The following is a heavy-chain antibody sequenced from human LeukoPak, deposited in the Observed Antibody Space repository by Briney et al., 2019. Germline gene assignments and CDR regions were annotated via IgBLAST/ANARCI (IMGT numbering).Heavy chain of an antibody. CDR2: IYYSGST. J-gene: IGHJ4*02. Sequence: SETLSLTCTVSGASISSYYLTWIRQTPGKGLPEWLGYIYYSGSTNYNPSLESLVTISVDTSKNQFSLEMTSVTAADPAVYYCARGGLSSGYYYEGLYWGQGILVTVS. V-gene: IGHV4-59*01. CDR3: ARGGLSSGYYYEGLY. D-gene: IGHD3-22*01. CDR1: GASISSYY.